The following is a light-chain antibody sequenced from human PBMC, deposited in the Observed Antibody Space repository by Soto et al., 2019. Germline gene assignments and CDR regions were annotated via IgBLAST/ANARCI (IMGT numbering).Light chain of an antibody. V-gene: IGKV1-39*01. CDR3: QQCYSSPRT. Sequence: DIQMTQSPSTLSAGVGDRVTITCRASQRIITYLNWYQHKPGKAPTLLIYASSSLQSGVLSRFSGGGSGTDFTLTINTLQPEDFATYFCQQCYSSPRTFGQGTKVDIK. J-gene: IGKJ1*01. CDR2: ASS. CDR1: QRIITY.